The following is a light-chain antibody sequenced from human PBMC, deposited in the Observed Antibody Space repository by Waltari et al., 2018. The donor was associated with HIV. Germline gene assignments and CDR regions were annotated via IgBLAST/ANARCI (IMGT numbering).Light chain of an antibody. CDR3: QSYDSTNWV. CDR1: SGSIVSNY. Sequence: NFMLTQPHSVSESPGKTVTISCTRSSGSIVSNYVQWYQQRPGSAPTTVIYEDKQRPSGVPDRCSCSIDSSSTSVSLTISGLKTEDEADYYCQSYDSTNWVFGGATKLTVL. V-gene: IGLV6-57*04. J-gene: IGLJ3*02. CDR2: EDK.